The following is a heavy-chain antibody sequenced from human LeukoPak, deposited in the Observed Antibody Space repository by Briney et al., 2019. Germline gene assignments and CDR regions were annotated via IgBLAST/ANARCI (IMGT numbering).Heavy chain of an antibody. V-gene: IGHV3-48*03. J-gene: IGHJ6*02. D-gene: IGHD3-10*01. CDR3: AREARGSGKNGMDV. Sequence: GGSLRLSCAASGFTFSSYEMNWVRQAPGKGLEWVSYISRSGSTIYYADSVKGRFTISRDNAKSSLYLQMNSLRAEDTAVYYCAREARGSGKNGMDVWGQGTTVTVSS. CDR1: GFTFSSYE. CDR2: ISRSGSTI.